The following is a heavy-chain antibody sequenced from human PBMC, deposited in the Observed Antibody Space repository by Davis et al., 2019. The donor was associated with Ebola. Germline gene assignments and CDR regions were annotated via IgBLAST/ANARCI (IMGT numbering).Heavy chain of an antibody. Sequence: PGGSLRLSCAASGFTFSSYGMHWVRQAPGKGLEWVSAITGSGGSAYYADSVKGRFTLSRDNSKNTLYLQMNSLRAEDTAVYYCAKVQRGDWGQGTLVTVSS. CDR3: AKVQRGD. CDR2: ITGSGGSA. D-gene: IGHD3-10*01. V-gene: IGHV3-NL1*01. CDR1: GFTFSSYG. J-gene: IGHJ4*02.